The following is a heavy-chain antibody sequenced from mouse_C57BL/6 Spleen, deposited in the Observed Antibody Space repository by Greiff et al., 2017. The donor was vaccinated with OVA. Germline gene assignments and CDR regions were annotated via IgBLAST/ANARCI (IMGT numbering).Heavy chain of an antibody. Sequence: DVHLVESGGGLVKPGGSLKLSCAASGFTFSDYGMHWVRQAPEKGLEWVAYISSGSGTIYYADTVKGRFTISRDTAKNTLFLQMTSLRSEDTAMYYCASDYGSRHHDFDYWGQGTTLTVSS. V-gene: IGHV5-17*01. CDR3: ASDYGSRHHDFDY. CDR2: ISSGSGTI. D-gene: IGHD1-1*01. J-gene: IGHJ2*01. CDR1: GFTFSDYG.